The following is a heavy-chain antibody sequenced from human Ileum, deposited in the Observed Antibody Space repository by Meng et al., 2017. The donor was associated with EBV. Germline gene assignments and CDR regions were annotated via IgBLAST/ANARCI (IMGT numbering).Heavy chain of an antibody. Sequence: QGPGPGLVKPSVTLSLILAVSGASMGSSYWGTWVGQPPEKGLEWIGEIYHSGSTNYNPSLKSRLTLSVDKSKSQFSLELISVTAADTAVYYCARGRRFGSGRYALDYWGQGTLVTVSS. CDR2: IYHSGST. D-gene: IGHD3-10*01. V-gene: IGHV4-4*02. J-gene: IGHJ4*02. CDR3: ARGRRFGSGRYALDY. CDR1: GASMGSSYW.